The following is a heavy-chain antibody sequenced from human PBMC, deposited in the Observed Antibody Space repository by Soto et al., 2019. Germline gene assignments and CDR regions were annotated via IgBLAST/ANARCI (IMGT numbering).Heavy chain of an antibody. D-gene: IGHD6-25*01. J-gene: IGHJ4*02. V-gene: IGHV1-8*01. CDR2: MNPSNGNA. Sequence: ALVTVSCKACGNTLLKYDINRVRQATGQGLECMGWMNPSNGNAGYAQNFRGRVTMTSNTSIHTAYMELSGLRYEDTAVYYCARRKERSGPNYFDVWGQGTLVTV. CDR1: GNTLLKYD. CDR3: ARRKERSGPNYFDV.